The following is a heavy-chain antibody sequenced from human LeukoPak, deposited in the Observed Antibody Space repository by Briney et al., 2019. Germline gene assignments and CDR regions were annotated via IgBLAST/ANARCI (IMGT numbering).Heavy chain of an antibody. CDR2: IIPIFGTA. D-gene: IGHD2-2*01. J-gene: IGHJ3*02. CDR1: GGTFSSYA. V-gene: IGHV1-69*13. CDR3: ARDLIVVVPAAQGAFDI. Sequence: GASVTVSCKASGGTFSSYAISWVRQAPGQGLEWMGGIIPIFGTANYAQKFQGRVTITADESTSTAYMELSSLRSEDTAVYYCARDLIVVVPAAQGAFDIWGQGTMVTVSS.